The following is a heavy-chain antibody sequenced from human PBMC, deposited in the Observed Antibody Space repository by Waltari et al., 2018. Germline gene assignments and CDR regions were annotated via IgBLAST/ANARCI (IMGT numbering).Heavy chain of an antibody. J-gene: IGHJ4*02. CDR1: GFTFATYE. D-gene: IGHD6-19*01. Sequence: EVHLVDSGGGLVQPGGSLRLSCAASGFTFATYEMNWVRQAPGKGLEWVSYISGSGGTKYYADSVKGRFTISRDNAKNSRFLQMNSLRAEDTAVYYCARALAVTYTRSFDYWGQGTLVTVSS. CDR2: ISGSGGTK. V-gene: IGHV3-48*03. CDR3: ARALAVTYTRSFDY.